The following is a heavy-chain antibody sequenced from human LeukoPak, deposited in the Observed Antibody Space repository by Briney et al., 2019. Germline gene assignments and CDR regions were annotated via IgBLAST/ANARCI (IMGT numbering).Heavy chain of an antibody. Sequence: SETLSLTCTVSGGSISSYYWSWIRQPPGKGLEWIGYNYYSGITNYNPSLKSRVTISVHTSKNQFSLKLSSVTAADTAVYYCARVESSGYFNWGQGTLVTVSS. V-gene: IGHV4-59*01. CDR2: NYYSGIT. CDR1: GGSISSYY. CDR3: ARVESSGYFN. J-gene: IGHJ4*02. D-gene: IGHD3-22*01.